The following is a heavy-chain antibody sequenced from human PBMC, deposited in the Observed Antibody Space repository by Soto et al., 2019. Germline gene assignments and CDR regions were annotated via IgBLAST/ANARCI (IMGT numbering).Heavy chain of an antibody. J-gene: IGHJ4*02. CDR3: AKDQRGRNDY. D-gene: IGHD6-25*01. Sequence: PGGSLRLSCAASGFTFSSSWMHWIRQAPGKGLVWVSRINTDGITTNYADSVKGRFTISRDNSKNTLYLQMNSLRAEDTAVYYCAKDQRGRNDYWGQGTLVTVSS. CDR2: INTDGITT. CDR1: GFTFSSSW. V-gene: IGHV3-74*01.